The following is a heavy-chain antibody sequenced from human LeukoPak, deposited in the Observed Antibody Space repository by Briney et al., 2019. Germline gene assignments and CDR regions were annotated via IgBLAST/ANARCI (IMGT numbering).Heavy chain of an antibody. CDR1: GGSISSSSYY. J-gene: IGHJ4*02. Sequence: PSETLSLTCTVSGGSISSSSYYWGWIRQPPGKGLEWIGSIYYSGSTYYYPSLKSRVTISVDTSKNQFSLKLSSVTAADTAVYYCARQRYCSSTSCYGGGGYFDYWGQGTLVTVSS. V-gene: IGHV4-39*01. CDR3: ARQRYCSSTSCYGGGGYFDY. CDR2: IYYSGST. D-gene: IGHD2-2*01.